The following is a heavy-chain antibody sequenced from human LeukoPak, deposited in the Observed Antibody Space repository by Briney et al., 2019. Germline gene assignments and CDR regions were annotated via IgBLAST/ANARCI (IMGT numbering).Heavy chain of an antibody. V-gene: IGHV3-7*01. CDR1: GFSVSDYW. D-gene: IGHD3-16*01. Sequence: GGSLRLSCAASGFSVSDYWMTWVRQAPGKGLEWVANIKQDGSEKTYVDSVKGRFTISRDNAKNSLYLQMNSLRVEETAMYYCVRDGGTDWYDPWGQGTLVTVFS. CDR3: VRDGGTDWYDP. J-gene: IGHJ5*02. CDR2: IKQDGSEK.